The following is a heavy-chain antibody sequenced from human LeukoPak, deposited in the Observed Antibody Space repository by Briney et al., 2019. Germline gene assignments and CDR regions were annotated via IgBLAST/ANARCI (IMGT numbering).Heavy chain of an antibody. V-gene: IGHV4-4*07. CDR3: ATGGKATVVTM. Sequence: PSETLSLTCTVSGGSINSYYWSWIRQPAGKGLEWIGRIYSSGSTNYNPPLKSRVSMSVDTSKNQFSLKLTSVAAADTAVYYCATGGKATVVTMWGRGILVTVSS. D-gene: IGHD4-23*01. J-gene: IGHJ4*02. CDR2: IYSSGST. CDR1: GGSINSYY.